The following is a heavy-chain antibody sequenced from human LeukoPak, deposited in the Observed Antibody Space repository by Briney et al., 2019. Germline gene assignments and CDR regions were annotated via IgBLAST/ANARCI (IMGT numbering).Heavy chain of an antibody. CDR1: GFTFSSYW. J-gene: IGHJ5*02. Sequence: GGSLRLSCAASGFTFSSYWMSWVRQAPGKGLEWVANIKQDGSEKNYVDSVRGRFSISRDNAKNSLYLEMSSLRGEDTAVYYCARGGYLFDPWGQGTLVTVSS. D-gene: IGHD5-12*01. CDR3: ARGGYLFDP. V-gene: IGHV3-7*04. CDR2: IKQDGSEK.